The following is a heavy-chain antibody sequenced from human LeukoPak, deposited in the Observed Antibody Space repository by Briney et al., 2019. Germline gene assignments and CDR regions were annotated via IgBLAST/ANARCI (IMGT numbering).Heavy chain of an antibody. CDR1: GFTLSYYW. V-gene: IGHV3-74*01. J-gene: IGHJ5*02. CDR3: ARDPRNKGFDP. Sequence: GGSLRLSCAASGFTLSYYWMHWVRQGPGKGLVWVSTISGDGSTTHYADSVKGQFTISRDNAKNTLYLEMNSLRAEDTAVYYCARDPRNKGFDPWGQGTLVTVSS. CDR2: ISGDGSTT. D-gene: IGHD1/OR15-1a*01.